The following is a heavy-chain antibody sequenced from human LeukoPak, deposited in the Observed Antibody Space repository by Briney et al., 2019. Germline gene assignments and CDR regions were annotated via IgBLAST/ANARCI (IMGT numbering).Heavy chain of an antibody. J-gene: IGHJ3*02. D-gene: IGHD3-16*01. CDR1: GFIFSSXX. CDR2: INRDGSXX. Sequence: GGSLRLSCAASGFIFSSXXXXXXXXXXXXXXXXXXXINRDGSXXXXXXXXXGRFXXXRDXXKNTLYLQMNSLRAEDTAVYYCARWGPGAFDIWGQGTMVTVSS. CDR3: ARWGPGAFDI. V-gene: IGHV3-74*01.